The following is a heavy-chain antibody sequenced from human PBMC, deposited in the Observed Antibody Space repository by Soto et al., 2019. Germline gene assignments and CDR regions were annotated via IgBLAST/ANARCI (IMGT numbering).Heavy chain of an antibody. V-gene: IGHV4-30-2*01. D-gene: IGHD3-3*01. Sequence: QLQLQESGSGLVKPSQTLSLMCDVSGGSITRGGYSWSWIRQPPGKGLEWLGYIYDNGNTYYNASXKXGVTISVDRSKNQFSLNLTSVTAADPAVYYCARWSPLYGMDVWGQGATVTVSS. CDR2: IYDNGNT. CDR1: GGSITRGGYS. J-gene: IGHJ6*02. CDR3: ARWSPLYGMDV.